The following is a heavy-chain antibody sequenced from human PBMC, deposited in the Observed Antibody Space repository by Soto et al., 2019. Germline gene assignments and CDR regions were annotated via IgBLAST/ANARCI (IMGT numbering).Heavy chain of an antibody. CDR2: ISSSSSYI. CDR1: GFTFSSYS. J-gene: IGHJ5*02. D-gene: IGHD2-2*01. CDR3: ARGRMYSSSTSCYQGWFDP. Sequence: PGGSLRLSCAASGFTFSSYSMNWVRQAPGKGLEWVSSISSSSSYIYYADSVKGRFTISRDNAKNSLYLQMNSLRAEDTAVYYCARGRMYSSSTSCYQGWFDPWGQGTLVTVSS. V-gene: IGHV3-21*01.